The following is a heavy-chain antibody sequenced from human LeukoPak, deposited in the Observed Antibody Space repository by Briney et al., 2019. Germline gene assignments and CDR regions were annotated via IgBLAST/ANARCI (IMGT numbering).Heavy chain of an antibody. CDR1: GYTFTSYY. V-gene: IGHV1-46*01. CDR2: INPSGGST. J-gene: IGHJ4*02. D-gene: IGHD3-9*01. Sequence: ASVKVSCKASGYTFTSYYMHWVRQAPGQGLEWMGIINPSGGSTSYAQNFQGRVTMTMDTSTSTVYMELSSLRSEDTAVYYCSGAILTGYYPHLDYWGQGTLVTVSS. CDR3: SGAILTGYYPHLDY.